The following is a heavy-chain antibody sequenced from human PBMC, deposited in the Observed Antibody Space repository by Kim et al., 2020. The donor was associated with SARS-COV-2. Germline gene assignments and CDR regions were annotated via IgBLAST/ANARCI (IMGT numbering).Heavy chain of an antibody. CDR3: ARDPGSGSYNV. CDR2: IYYSGST. D-gene: IGHD3-10*01. CDR1: GGSISFCGYY. J-gene: IGHJ4*02. V-gene: IGHV4-31*03. Sequence: SETLSLTCTVSGGSISFCGYYWSWIRQHPGKGLEWIGYIYYSGSTYYNPSLKSRVTISVDTSKTQFSLKLSSVTAADTAVYYCARDPGSGSYNVWGQGTLVTVSS.